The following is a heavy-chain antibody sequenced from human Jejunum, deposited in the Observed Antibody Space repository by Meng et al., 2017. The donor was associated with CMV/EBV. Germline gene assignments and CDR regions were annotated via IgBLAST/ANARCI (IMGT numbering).Heavy chain of an antibody. CDR3: ARLQYFDY. CDR1: EFTVSDYE. V-gene: IGHV3-48*03. CDR2: ISSSGDVI. J-gene: IGHJ4*02. Sequence: LSCAVAEFTVSDYEMMWVRQAPGKGLEWVSYISSSGDVIYYADSVRGRFTISRDDAKNSLYLQMNSLRTDDTAIYYCARLQYFDYWGRGTLVTVSS. D-gene: IGHD4-11*01.